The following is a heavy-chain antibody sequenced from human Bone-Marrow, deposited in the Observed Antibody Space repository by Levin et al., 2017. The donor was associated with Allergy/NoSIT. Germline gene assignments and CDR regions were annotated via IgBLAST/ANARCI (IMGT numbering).Heavy chain of an antibody. CDR2: IKSKTDGGTT. CDR1: GFTFSNAW. CDR3: TTGLDCSSTILMAGLGPLLGY. J-gene: IGHJ4*02. Sequence: GGSLRLSCAASGFTFSNAWMSWVRQAPGKGLEWVGRIKSKTDGGTTDYAAPVNGRFTISRDDSKNTLYLQMNSLKTEDTAVYYCTTGLDCSSTILMAGLGPLLGYWGQGTLVTVSS. D-gene: IGHD2-2*01. V-gene: IGHV3-15*01.